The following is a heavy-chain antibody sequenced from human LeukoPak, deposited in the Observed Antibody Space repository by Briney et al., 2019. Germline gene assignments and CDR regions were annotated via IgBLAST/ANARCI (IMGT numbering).Heavy chain of an antibody. J-gene: IGHJ4*02. CDR3: ARDYYDSTGYYPVYYFDY. CDR2: IYSSGST. V-gene: IGHV4-4*07. Sequence: SETLSLTCTGSGGSIRTYYWSWIRQPAGKGLEWIGRIYSSGSTNYNSSLKSRVTMSVDTSKNQFSLKLSSVTAADTAVYFCARDYYDSTGYYPVYYFDYWGQGTLVTVSS. D-gene: IGHD3-22*01. CDR1: GGSIRTYY.